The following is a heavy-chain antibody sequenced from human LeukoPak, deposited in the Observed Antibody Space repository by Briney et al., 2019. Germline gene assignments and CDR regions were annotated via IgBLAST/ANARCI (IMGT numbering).Heavy chain of an antibody. CDR1: GGSFSGYY. J-gene: IGHJ5*02. CDR2: INHSGST. Sequence: PSGTLSLTCAVYGGSFSGYYWSWIRQPPGKGLEWIGEINHSGSTNYNPSLKSRITISVDTSKNQFSLKLSSVTAADTAVYYCARGVAVAGRNNWFDPWGQGTLVTVSS. V-gene: IGHV4-34*01. D-gene: IGHD6-19*01. CDR3: ARGVAVAGRNNWFDP.